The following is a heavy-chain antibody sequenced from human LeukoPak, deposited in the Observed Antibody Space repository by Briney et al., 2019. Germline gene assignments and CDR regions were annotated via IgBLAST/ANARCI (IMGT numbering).Heavy chain of an antibody. V-gene: IGHV3-23*01. D-gene: IGHD1-26*01. CDR1: GFTFSSYA. CDR2: ISGSGGGT. J-gene: IGHJ1*01. CDR3: EVGPATPQARYFQQ. Sequence: PGGSLRLSCAASGFTFSSYAMSWVRQAPGKGLEWVSGISGSGGGTYYADSVKGRFTISRDNSKNTLYLQMISLRVEDTAVYYCEVGPATPQARYFQQWGQAPWSPSPQ.